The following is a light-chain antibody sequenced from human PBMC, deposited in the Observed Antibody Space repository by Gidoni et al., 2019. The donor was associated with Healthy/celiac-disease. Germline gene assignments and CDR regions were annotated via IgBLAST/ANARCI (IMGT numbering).Light chain of an antibody. J-gene: IGKJ2*01. CDR3: QQYNNWPLYT. CDR1: QSVSSN. CDR2: GAS. V-gene: IGKV3-15*01. Sequence: EIVMTQCPATLSLSPGERATLSCRASQSVSSNLAWYQQKPGQAPRLLIYGASTRATGIPGRFSGSGSGTDFTLTISSLQSEDFAVYYCQQYNNWPLYTFGQGTKLEIK.